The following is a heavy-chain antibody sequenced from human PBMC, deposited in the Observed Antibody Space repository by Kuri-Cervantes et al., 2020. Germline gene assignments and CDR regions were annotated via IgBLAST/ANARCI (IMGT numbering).Heavy chain of an antibody. Sequence: SETLSLTCTVSGGSISSYYWSWIRQPPGKGLEWIGYIYYTGSTNYNPTLKSRVTISEDTAKNQFSLKLSSVTAADTAVYYCARGVGWFDPWGQGTLVTVSS. CDR3: ARGVGWFDP. J-gene: IGHJ5*02. V-gene: IGHV4-59*12. CDR1: GGSISSYY. CDR2: IYYTGST. D-gene: IGHD3-10*01.